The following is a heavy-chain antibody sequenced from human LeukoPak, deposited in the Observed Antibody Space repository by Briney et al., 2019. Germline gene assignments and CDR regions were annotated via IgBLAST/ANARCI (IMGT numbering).Heavy chain of an antibody. V-gene: IGHV3-48*03. D-gene: IGHD3-3*01. CDR2: ISSSGSTI. Sequence: GGSLRLSCAASGFTFSSYEMNWVRQAPGKGLEWVSYISSSGSTIYYADSVKGRFTISRDNAKNTLYLQMNSLRAEDTAVYYCARDYDRYYMDVWGKGTTVTVSS. CDR1: GFTFSSYE. J-gene: IGHJ6*03. CDR3: ARDYDRYYMDV.